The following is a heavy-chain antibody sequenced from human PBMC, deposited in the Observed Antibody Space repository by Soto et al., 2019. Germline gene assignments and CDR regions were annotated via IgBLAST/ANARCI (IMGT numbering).Heavy chain of an antibody. V-gene: IGHV3-23*01. D-gene: IGHD6-13*01. CDR3: AMGPAAAGPLDY. CDR2: ISGSGGTP. J-gene: IGHJ4*02. CDR1: GFTFSSSA. Sequence: RRLSCEASGFTFSSSAMSWVRQAPGRGLEWVSAISGSGGTPYYADSVKGRFTISRDNSRNTLYLVLNSLRAEDTAVYYCAMGPAAAGPLDYCGQGTLVTVSS.